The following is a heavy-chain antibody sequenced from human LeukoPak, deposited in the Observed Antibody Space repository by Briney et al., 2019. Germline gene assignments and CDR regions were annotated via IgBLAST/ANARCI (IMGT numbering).Heavy chain of an antibody. J-gene: IGHJ4*02. CDR1: GFTFSSYE. CDR3: ARKLRYFDWSYFDY. CDR2: ISSSGSTI. Sequence: PGGSLRLSCAASGFTFSSYEMNWVRQAPGKGLEWGSYISSSGSTIYYADSVKGRFTISRDNAKNSLYLQMNSLRAEDTAVYYCARKLRYFDWSYFDYWGQGTLVTVSS. V-gene: IGHV3-48*03. D-gene: IGHD3-9*01.